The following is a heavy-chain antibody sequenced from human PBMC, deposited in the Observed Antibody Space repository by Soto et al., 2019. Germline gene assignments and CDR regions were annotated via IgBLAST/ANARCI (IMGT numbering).Heavy chain of an antibody. CDR2: ISYDGSNK. J-gene: IGHJ6*02. V-gene: IGHV3-30*03. D-gene: IGHD3-3*01. CDR1: GFTFSSYG. Sequence: GGSLRLSCAASGFTFSSYGMHWVRQAPGKGLEWVAVISYDGSNKYYADSVKGRFTISRDNSKNTLYLQMNSLRAEDTAVYYCARGRIGFGVVNYYYYGMDVWGQGTTVTVSS. CDR3: ARGRIGFGVVNYYYYGMDV.